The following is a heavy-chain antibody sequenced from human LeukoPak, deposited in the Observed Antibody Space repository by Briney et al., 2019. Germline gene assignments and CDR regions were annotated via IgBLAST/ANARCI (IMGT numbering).Heavy chain of an antibody. CDR3: ARGGPNSIVFAGHGFDL. CDR2: ICYSGST. Sequence: SETLSLTCTVSGDSISNYCWSWIRQPPGQGLEWTGYICYSGSTNYNPSLETRVTMSVDTSKNQFSLKLSSVTAADTAMYYCARGGPNSIVFAGHGFDLWPQGTMVTVSS. CDR1: GDSISNYC. V-gene: IGHV4-59*01. J-gene: IGHJ3*01. D-gene: IGHD2/OR15-2a*01.